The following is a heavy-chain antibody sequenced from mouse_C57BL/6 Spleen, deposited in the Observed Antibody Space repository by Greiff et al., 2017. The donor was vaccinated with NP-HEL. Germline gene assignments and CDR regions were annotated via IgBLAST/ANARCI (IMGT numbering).Heavy chain of an antibody. J-gene: IGHJ4*01. Sequence: EVHLVESGGGLVQPKGSLKLSCAASGFSFNTYAMNWVRQAPGKGLEWVARIRSKSNNYATYYADSVKDRFTISRDDSESMLYLQMNNLKTEDTAMYYCVRRLGDAMDYWGQGTSVTVSS. D-gene: IGHD3-3*01. V-gene: IGHV10-1*01. CDR1: GFSFNTYA. CDR2: IRSKSNNYAT. CDR3: VRRLGDAMDY.